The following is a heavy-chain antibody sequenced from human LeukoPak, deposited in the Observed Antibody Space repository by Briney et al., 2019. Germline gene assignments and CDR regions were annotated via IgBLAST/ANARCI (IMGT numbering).Heavy chain of an antibody. CDR3: AKSNGYGLVDI. D-gene: IGHD3-10*01. V-gene: IGHV4-34*01. CDR1: GGSFSGYY. CDR2: INHSGST. Sequence: SETLSLTCAVYGGSFSGYYWSWIRQPPGKGLEWIGEINHSGSTNYNPSLKSRVTISVDTSKNQFSLKLNSVTAADTAVYYCAKSNGYGLVDIWGQGTMVTVSS. J-gene: IGHJ3*02.